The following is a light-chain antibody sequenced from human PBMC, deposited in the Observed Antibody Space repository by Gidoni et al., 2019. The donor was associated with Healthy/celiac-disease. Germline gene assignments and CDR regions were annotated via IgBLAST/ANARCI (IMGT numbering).Light chain of an antibody. J-gene: IGLJ2*01. CDR1: SLRSYY. V-gene: IGLV3-19*01. Sequence: SSELTQDPAVSVALGQTVRITCQGDSLRSYYASWYQPKPGQAPVLVIYGKNNRPSGNPARFSGSSSGNTASLTITGAQAEDEADYYCNSRDSSGNHLVFGGGTKLTVL. CDR2: GKN. CDR3: NSRDSSGNHLV.